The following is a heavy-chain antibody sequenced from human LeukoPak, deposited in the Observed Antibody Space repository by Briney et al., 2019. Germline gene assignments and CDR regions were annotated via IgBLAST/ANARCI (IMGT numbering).Heavy chain of an antibody. V-gene: IGHV3-49*04. D-gene: IGHD2-2*01. CDR2: IQSKTYGEGT. J-gene: IGHJ4*02. CDR3: TASDHLYCSSSSCHFDY. Sequence: GGSLRLSCAASGFTFRSYDMSWVRQAPGKGLEWVSFIQSKTYGEGTMYAASVRGRFTISRDDSRSTAYLQMNSLKTEDTAVYYCTASDHLYCSSSSCHFDYWGQGTLVTVAS. CDR1: GFTFRSYD.